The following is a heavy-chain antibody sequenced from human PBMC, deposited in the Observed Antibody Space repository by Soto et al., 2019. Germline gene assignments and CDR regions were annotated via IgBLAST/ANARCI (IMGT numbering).Heavy chain of an antibody. CDR1: GFTFSSYS. Sequence: GGSLRLSCAASGFTFSSYSMNWVRQAPGKGLEWVSSISSSSSYIYYADSVKGRFTISRDNAKNSLYLQMNSLRAEDTAVYYCARGVGYCSSTSCYRTVYYFDYWGQGTLVTVSS. V-gene: IGHV3-21*01. CDR3: ARGVGYCSSTSCYRTVYYFDY. J-gene: IGHJ4*02. CDR2: ISSSSSYI. D-gene: IGHD2-2*01.